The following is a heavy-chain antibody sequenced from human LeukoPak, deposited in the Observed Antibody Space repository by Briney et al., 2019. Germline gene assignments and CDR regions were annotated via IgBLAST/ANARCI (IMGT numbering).Heavy chain of an antibody. CDR1: GYSFTSYW. D-gene: IGHD2-15*01. J-gene: IGHJ4*02. V-gene: IGHV5-10-1*01. CDR2: IDPSDSYT. Sequence: GESLKISCKGSGYSFTSYWISWVRQMPGKGLEWVGRIDPSDSYTNYSPSFQGHVTISADKSISTAYLQWSSLKASDTAMYYCARSGYCSGGSCHPIDYWGQGTLVTVSS. CDR3: ARSGYCSGGSCHPIDY.